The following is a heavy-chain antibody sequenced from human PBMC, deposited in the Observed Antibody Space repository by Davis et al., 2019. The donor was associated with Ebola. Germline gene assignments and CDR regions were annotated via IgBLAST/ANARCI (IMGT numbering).Heavy chain of an antibody. Sequence: GGSLRLSCAASGFPFSSYGFHWVRQAPGKGLEWVAFIRPDGGDKYYTDSVKGRFTASRDNSKNTLYLQMNGLRAEDTAVYYCARDRNWGCEYWGQGTLVTVSS. CDR1: GFPFSSYG. J-gene: IGHJ4*02. CDR3: ARDRNWGCEY. D-gene: IGHD7-27*01. V-gene: IGHV3-30*02. CDR2: IRPDGGDK.